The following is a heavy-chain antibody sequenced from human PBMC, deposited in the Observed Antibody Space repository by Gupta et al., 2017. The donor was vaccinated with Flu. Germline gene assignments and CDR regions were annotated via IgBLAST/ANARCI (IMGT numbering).Heavy chain of an antibody. D-gene: IGHD3-10*01. CDR1: GFTFSNAW. V-gene: IGHV3-15*01. Sequence: EVQLVDSGGGLVKPGGSLRLSCAAPGFTFSNAWMSWVRQAPGKGLEWFGRIKSKTDGGTTDFAAPVKGRFTISRDDSKNTLYLQMNSLKTEDTAVDYCTTDGEKMIRGLFDYWGQGPRVTVAS. CDR3: TTDGEKMIRGLFDY. J-gene: IGHJ4*02. CDR2: IKSKTDGGTT.